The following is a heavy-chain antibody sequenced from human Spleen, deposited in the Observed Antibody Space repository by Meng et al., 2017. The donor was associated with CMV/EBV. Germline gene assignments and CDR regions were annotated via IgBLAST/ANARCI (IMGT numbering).Heavy chain of an antibody. CDR2: IYYSGNT. J-gene: IGHJ5*02. CDR3: ARGSWWFDP. V-gene: IGHV4-30-4*08. Sequence: LTCTVCGGSISSGDYYWSWIRQPPGKGLEWIGYIYYSGNTWYNPSLKSRVSISVDTSRNHFSLTLSSVTAADTAVYYCARGSWWFDPWGQGTLVTVSS. CDR1: GGSISSGDYY.